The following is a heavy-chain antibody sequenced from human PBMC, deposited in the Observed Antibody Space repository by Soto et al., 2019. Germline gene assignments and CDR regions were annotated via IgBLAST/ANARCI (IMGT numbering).Heavy chain of an antibody. J-gene: IGHJ4*02. Sequence: SQTLSLTCAISGDRVSINIAAWNWIRKSPSRGLEWLGRTYYRSKWYNDYAVSVKSRITINPDTSKNQFTLQLNSVTPEDTAVYYCARSYGEYRPAYYFDYWGQGTLVTVSS. CDR2: TYYRSKWYN. CDR3: ARSYGEYRPAYYFDY. V-gene: IGHV6-1*01. CDR1: GDRVSINIAA. D-gene: IGHD4-17*01.